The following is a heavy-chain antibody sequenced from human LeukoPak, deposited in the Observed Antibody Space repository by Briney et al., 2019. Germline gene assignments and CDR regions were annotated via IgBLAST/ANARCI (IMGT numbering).Heavy chain of an antibody. CDR3: ARGWYYDY. V-gene: IGHV3-7*01. CDR1: GFTFSSYW. CDR2: IKQDGSEK. D-gene: IGHD6-13*01. J-gene: IGHJ4*02. Sequence: QPGGSLRLSCADSGFTFSSYWMSGVRQALGKGLEWVANIKQDGSEKYYVDSVKGRFTISRDNAKNSLYLQMNSLRAEDTSVYYCARGWYYDYWGQGTLVTVSS.